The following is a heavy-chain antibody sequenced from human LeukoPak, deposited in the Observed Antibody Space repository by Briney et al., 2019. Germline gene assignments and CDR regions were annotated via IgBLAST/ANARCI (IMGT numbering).Heavy chain of an antibody. D-gene: IGHD7-27*01. CDR1: GGTFSSYA. J-gene: IGHJ3*02. CDR3: ANIRRPLGAFDI. CDR2: IIPIFGTA. Sequence: GASVKVSCKASGGTFSSYAISWVRQAPGQGLEWMGGIIPIFGTANYAQKFQGRVTITTDESTSTAYMELSSLRSEDTAVYYCANIRRPLGAFDIWGQGTMVTVSS. V-gene: IGHV1-69*05.